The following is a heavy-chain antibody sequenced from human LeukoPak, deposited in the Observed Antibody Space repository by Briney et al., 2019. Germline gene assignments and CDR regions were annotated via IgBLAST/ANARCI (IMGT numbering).Heavy chain of an antibody. CDR1: GGSISNNNYC. D-gene: IGHD3-3*01. CDR3: YSYYDFWSGSVDV. J-gene: IGHJ6*04. Sequence: SETLSLTCSVSGGSISNNNYCWGWIRQPPGKGLEWIGSIHYSGSTFYNPSLKSRVTISVDTSKNQFSLKLSSVTAADTAVFYCYSYYDFWSGSVDVWGKGTTVTVSP. CDR2: IHYSGST. V-gene: IGHV4-39*01.